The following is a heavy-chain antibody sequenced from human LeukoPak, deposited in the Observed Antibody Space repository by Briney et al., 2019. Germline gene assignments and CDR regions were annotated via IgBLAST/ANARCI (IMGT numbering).Heavy chain of an antibody. CDR1: GGSISSYY. V-gene: IGHV4-4*09. D-gene: IGHD3-22*01. CDR3: ARGYYYDSSGIDY. J-gene: IGHJ4*02. CDR2: IYTSGST. Sequence: SETLSLTCTVSGGSISSYYWSWIRQPPGKGLEWIGYIYTSGSTNYNPSLKSRVTISVDTSKNQLSLKLSSVTAADTAVYYCARGYYYDSSGIDYWGQGTLVTVSS.